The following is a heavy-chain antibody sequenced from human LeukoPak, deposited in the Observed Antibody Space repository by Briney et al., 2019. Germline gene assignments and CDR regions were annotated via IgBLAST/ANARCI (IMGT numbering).Heavy chain of an antibody. J-gene: IGHJ4*02. CDR1: GFTFSDYA. D-gene: IGHD4-11*01. V-gene: IGHV3-23*01. CDR2: ISGSGGST. CDR3: AKGMTTVTSKIDY. Sequence: GGSLRLSCAASGFTFSDYAMGWVRQAPGKGPELVSSISGSGGSTYYADSVKGRFTISRDNSKNTLYLQMNSLRAEDTAGYYCAKGMTTVTSKIDYWGQGTPVTVSS.